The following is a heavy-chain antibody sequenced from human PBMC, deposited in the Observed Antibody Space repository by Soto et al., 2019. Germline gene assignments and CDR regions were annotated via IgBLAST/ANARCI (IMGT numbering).Heavy chain of an antibody. J-gene: IGHJ4*02. D-gene: IGHD6-13*01. CDR3: ARQEEFGGSSWYDY. Sequence: QLQLQESGPGLVKPSETLSLTCTVSGGSISSSSYYWGWIRQPPGKGLEWIGSIYYSGSTYYNPSLKSRVTITVATSKNQFSLKLSSVNAADTAVYYCARQEEFGGSSWYDYWGQGTLVTAYS. CDR2: IYYSGST. V-gene: IGHV4-39*01. CDR1: GGSISSSSYY.